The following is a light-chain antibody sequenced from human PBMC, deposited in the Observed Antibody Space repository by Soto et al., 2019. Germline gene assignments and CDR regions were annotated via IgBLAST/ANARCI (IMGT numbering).Light chain of an antibody. CDR3: SSYTTINTVVV. CDR1: TSDIGAYNY. Sequence: QSALTQPASVSGSPGQSITFSCTGTTSDIGAYNYVSWYQHHPGKAPKLLIYDVTDRPSGVSDRFSGSKSGTTASLTISGLQAGDEADYFCSSYTTINTVVVFGGGTKVTVL. V-gene: IGLV2-14*03. J-gene: IGLJ3*02. CDR2: DVT.